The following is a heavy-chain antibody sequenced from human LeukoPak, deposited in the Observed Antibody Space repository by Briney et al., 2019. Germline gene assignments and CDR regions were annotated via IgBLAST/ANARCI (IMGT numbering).Heavy chain of an antibody. CDR2: IWYDGSNK. CDR1: GFTFSSYG. CDR3: ARTAHFYSNGFDI. Sequence: GGSLRLSCAASGFTFSSYGMHWVRQAPGKGLEWVAVIWYDGSNKYYADSVKGRFTISRDSSKNTLYLQMNSLRPEDTAMYYCARTAHFYSNGFDIWGQGTMVTVSS. V-gene: IGHV3-33*01. D-gene: IGHD1-26*01. J-gene: IGHJ3*02.